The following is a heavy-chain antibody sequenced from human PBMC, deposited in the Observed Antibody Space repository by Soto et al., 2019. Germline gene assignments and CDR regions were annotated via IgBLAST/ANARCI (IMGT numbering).Heavy chain of an antibody. CDR3: AHVLGYCSGGSCYSGASDY. CDR1: GFSLSTRGMG. V-gene: IGHV2-5*02. CDR2: IYWDGDK. J-gene: IGHJ4*02. Sequence: QITLKESGPTVVKPTQTLTLTCSFSGFSLSTRGMGVAWIRQPPGKALEWLALIYWDGDKRYRPSLQSRLTISKDTSNNQVVLTMTYMDPVDTATYYCAHVLGYCSGGSCYSGASDYWGQGTLVTVSS. D-gene: IGHD2-15*01.